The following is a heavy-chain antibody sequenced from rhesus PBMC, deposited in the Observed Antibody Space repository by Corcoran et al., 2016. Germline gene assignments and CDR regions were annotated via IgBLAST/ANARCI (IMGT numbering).Heavy chain of an antibody. CDR3: ARRPVTTTFDY. CDR2: IYWDADK. Sequence: QVTLKESGPALVKPTQTFTLTCTFSGFSRTTSGMRVGWRRQPPGKALEWLALIYWDADKRYNTSLKSRLTVSKDTSKNQVVLTMTNMDPMDTATYYCARRPVTTTFDYWGQGVLVTVSS. CDR1: GFSRTTSGMR. J-gene: IGHJ4*01. V-gene: IGHV2-152*01. D-gene: IGHD4-29*01.